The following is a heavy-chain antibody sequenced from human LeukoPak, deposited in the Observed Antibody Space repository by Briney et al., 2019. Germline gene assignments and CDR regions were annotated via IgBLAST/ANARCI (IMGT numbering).Heavy chain of an antibody. J-gene: IGHJ5*02. CDR1: GFTFSSYE. Sequence: PGGSLRLSCAASGFTFSSYEMNWVRQAPGKGLEWVSSISSSNTYIYYADSVKGRFTISRDNAKNTLYLQMNSLRAEDTAVYYCARAGVATIVRNNWFDPWGQGTLVTVSS. CDR3: ARAGVATIVRNNWFDP. V-gene: IGHV3-21*01. CDR2: ISSSNTYI. D-gene: IGHD5-12*01.